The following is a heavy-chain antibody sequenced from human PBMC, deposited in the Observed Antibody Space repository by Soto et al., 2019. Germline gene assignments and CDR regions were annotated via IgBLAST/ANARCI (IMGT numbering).Heavy chain of an antibody. D-gene: IGHD3-10*01. Sequence: QVQLVESGGGVVQPERSLRLSCAASGFSFSSFGIHWVRQAPGKGLEWVAITSYHGTDKYYADSVKGRFTISRDNSKSALYLPMNSLRAEDTAVYYCANDISYSGSVNYPDGSDIWCQGTVITVSS. CDR2: TSYHGTDK. V-gene: IGHV3-30*18. CDR1: GFSFSSFG. CDR3: ANDISYSGSVNYPDGSDI. J-gene: IGHJ3*02.